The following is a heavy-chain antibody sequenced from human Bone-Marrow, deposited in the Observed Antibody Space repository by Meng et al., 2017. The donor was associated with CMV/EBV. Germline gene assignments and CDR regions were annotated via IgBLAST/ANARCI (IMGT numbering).Heavy chain of an antibody. Sequence: SGLTVAKPTHTFTLTSHFSGFSLHTPGVCMCWVRQTPEKALEWLALIDWDGDDCYTTSLTARLTISKDTSKNQVVLTMTNMDPVDTATYYCARMGTLPPRTWVYYYYYGMDVWGQGTTVTVSS. D-gene: IGHD1-7*01. V-gene: IGHV2-70*20. CDR1: GFSLHTPGVC. CDR2: IDWDGDD. J-gene: IGHJ6*02. CDR3: ARMGTLPPRTWVYYYYYGMDV.